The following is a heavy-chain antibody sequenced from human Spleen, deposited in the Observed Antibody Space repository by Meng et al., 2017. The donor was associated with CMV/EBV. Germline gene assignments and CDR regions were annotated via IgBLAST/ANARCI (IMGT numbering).Heavy chain of an antibody. D-gene: IGHD6-13*01. CDR1: GYTFTSYG. V-gene: IGHV1-18*01. CDR3: ARDQQLIPAEYFQH. CDR2: ISAYNGNT. J-gene: IGHJ1*01. Sequence: QFHLLHSGDEVKTPGPSVQFSCKASGYTFTSYGMSWLRQAPGQGLEWMGWISAYNGNTIYAQKVQGRVTMTTDASTNTAYLELRSLRSDDTAVYYCARDQQLIPAEYFQHWGPGTLVTVSS.